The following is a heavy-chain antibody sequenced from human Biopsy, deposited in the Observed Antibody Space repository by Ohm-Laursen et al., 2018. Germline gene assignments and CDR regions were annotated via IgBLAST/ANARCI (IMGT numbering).Heavy chain of an antibody. CDR1: GYTFTNYG. CDR3: ARDRFPHVTIFGLVTLEY. D-gene: IGHD3-3*01. V-gene: IGHV1-18*01. J-gene: IGHJ4*02. CDR2: ITAYNGDA. Sequence: ASVKVSCKVSGYTFTNYGITWVRQAPGQGLEWMGWITAYNGDANYAQNLQGRVTVTTDTSTSTAYMELRSLRSDDTAVYYCARDRFPHVTIFGLVTLEYWGQGTLVTVSS.